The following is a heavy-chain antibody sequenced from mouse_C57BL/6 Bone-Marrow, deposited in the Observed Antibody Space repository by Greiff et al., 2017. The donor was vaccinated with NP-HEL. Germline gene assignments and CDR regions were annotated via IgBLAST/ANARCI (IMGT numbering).Heavy chain of an antibody. CDR2: IDPNSCGT. V-gene: IGHV1-72*01. D-gene: IGHD1-1*01. Sequence: YTFTSYWMHWVKQRPGRGLEWIGRIDPNSCGTKYNEKSKSKATLTVDQHSSTAYMQISSLTYEDSAVYYCAILITTVVADYAMDYWGQGTSVTVSS. CDR1: YTFTSYW. J-gene: IGHJ4*01. CDR3: AILITTVVADYAMDY.